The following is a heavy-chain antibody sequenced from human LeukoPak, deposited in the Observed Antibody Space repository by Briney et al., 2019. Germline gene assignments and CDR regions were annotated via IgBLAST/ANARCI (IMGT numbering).Heavy chain of an antibody. J-gene: IGHJ6*02. CDR1: GFTFSSYA. CDR2: ISGSGGST. CDR3: AKVHYGGLYYYGMDV. V-gene: IGHV3-23*01. Sequence: SGGSLRLSCAASGFTFSSYAMSWVRQAPGKGLEWVSAISGSGGSTYYADSVKGRFTISRDNSKNTLYLQMNSLRAEDTAVYYCAKVHYGGLYYYGMDVWGQGTTVTVSS. D-gene: IGHD4-23*01.